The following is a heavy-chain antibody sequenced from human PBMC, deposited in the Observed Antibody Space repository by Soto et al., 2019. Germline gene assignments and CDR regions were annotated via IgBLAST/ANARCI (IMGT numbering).Heavy chain of an antibody. CDR3: ALNRGGELLQDAFDI. V-gene: IGHV2-70*12. J-gene: IGHJ3*02. CDR2: IDWDDDK. Sequence: SGPTLVNPTQTLTLTCTFSGFSLSTSGMCVSWIRQPPGKALEWLALIDWDDDKYYSTSLKTRLTISKDTSKNQVVLTMTNMDPVDTATYYCALNRGGELLQDAFDIWGQGTMVTVS. D-gene: IGHD1-26*01. CDR1: GFSLSTSGMC.